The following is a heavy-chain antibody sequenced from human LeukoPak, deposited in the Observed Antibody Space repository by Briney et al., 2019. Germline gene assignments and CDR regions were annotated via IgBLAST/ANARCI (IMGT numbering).Heavy chain of an antibody. J-gene: IGHJ4*02. CDR2: IYYSGST. D-gene: IGHD3-10*01. V-gene: IGHV4-59*01. CDR1: GGSISSYY. Sequence: SETLSLTCTVSGGSISSYYWSWIRQPPGKGLEWIGYIYYSGSTNYNPSLKNRVTISVDTSMNQFSLKLSSVTAADTAVYYCARTFRGSSGTFDYWGQGTLVTVSS. CDR3: ARTFRGSSGTFDY.